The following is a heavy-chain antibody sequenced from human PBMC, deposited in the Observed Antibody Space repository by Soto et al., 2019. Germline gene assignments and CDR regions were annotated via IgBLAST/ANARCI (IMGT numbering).Heavy chain of an antibody. D-gene: IGHD2-15*01. CDR1: GFTFSSYG. CDR2: ILYDGNKK. CDR3: AKDEVLVELVARDYSGMDV. J-gene: IGHJ6*02. V-gene: IGHV3-30*18. Sequence: QVQLVESGGGVVQPGRSLRLSCAASGFTFSSYGMHWVRQAPGKGLEWVAVILYDGNKKYYADSVKGRFTISRDNSKNTLYLQMNSLRAEDTAVYYCAKDEVLVELVARDYSGMDVWGQGTTVTVSS.